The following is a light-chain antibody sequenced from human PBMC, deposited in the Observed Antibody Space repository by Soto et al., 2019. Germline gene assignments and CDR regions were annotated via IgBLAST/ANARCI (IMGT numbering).Light chain of an antibody. V-gene: IGKV3-20*01. CDR1: QSVTSTF. CDR3: QQYGSSPLYS. CDR2: GVS. J-gene: IGKJ2*03. Sequence: EIVLTQSPGTLSLSPGERATLSCRASQSVTSTFLAWYQQKPDQAPRLLISGVSSKATGIPDRFSGSGSGTDFTLTISRLEPEDFAVYYCQQYGSSPLYSFGQGTKLDIK.